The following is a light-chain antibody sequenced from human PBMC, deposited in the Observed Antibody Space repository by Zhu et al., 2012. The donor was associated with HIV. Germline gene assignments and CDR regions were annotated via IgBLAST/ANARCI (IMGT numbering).Light chain of an antibody. V-gene: IGKV3-20*01. CDR2: GAS. Sequence: EIVMTQSPATLSVSPGERATLSCRASQSIKNNLAWYQQKPGQAPRLLIYGASTRATGIPDRFSGSGSGTDFILTISRLEPEDFGVYFCQQQGSSPHTFGQGTKLEIK. J-gene: IGKJ2*01. CDR3: QQQGSSPHT. CDR1: QSIKNN.